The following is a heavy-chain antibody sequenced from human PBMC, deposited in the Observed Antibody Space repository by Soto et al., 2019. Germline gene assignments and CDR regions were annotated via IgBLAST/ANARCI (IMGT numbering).Heavy chain of an antibody. V-gene: IGHV4-59*01. CDR1: GGSISSYY. D-gene: IGHD2-2*01. Sequence: QVQLQESGPGLVKPSETLSLTCTVSGGSISSYYWSWIRQPPGKGLEWIGYIYYSGSTNYNPSLKSRVTISVDTSKNQFSLKLSSVTAADTAVYYCARGLRQLLFDIWGQGTMVTVSS. J-gene: IGHJ3*02. CDR3: ARGLRQLLFDI. CDR2: IYYSGST.